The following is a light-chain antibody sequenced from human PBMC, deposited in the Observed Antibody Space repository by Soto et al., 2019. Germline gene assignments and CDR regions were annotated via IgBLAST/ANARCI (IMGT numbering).Light chain of an antibody. CDR1: QSVSSSY. V-gene: IGKV3-20*01. CDR3: QQYGTSPPGT. Sequence: IVLTQSPGTLSLSPGERATLSCRASQSVSSSYLAWYQQKPGQAPRLLLYGASSRATGIQDRFSGSGSGTDFTLTISRLEPEEFAVYYCQQYGTSPPGTFGQGTKVEIK. J-gene: IGKJ1*01. CDR2: GAS.